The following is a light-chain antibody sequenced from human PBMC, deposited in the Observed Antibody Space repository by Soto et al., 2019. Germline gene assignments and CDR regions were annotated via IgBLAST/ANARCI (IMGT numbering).Light chain of an antibody. CDR1: QSVRSN. V-gene: IGKV3D-15*01. J-gene: IGKJ5*01. CDR3: QQYNNWPPIT. Sequence: EIVMTQSPATLSVSAGEKATLSCRARQSVRSNLAWYQQKPGQAPRLLIYDASTRATGIPARFSGRGSRTEFILTISSLQSEDFGVYYCQQYNNWPPITFGQGTRLEIK. CDR2: DAS.